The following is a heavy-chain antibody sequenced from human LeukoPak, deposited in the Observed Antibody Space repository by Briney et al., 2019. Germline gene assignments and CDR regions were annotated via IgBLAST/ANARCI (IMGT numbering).Heavy chain of an antibody. CDR2: INPNSGGT. CDR1: GYTFTGYY. Sequence: ASVKVSCKASGYTFTGYYMHWVRQAPGQGLEWMGWINPNSGGTNYAQKFQGRVTMTRDTSISTAYMELSRLRSDDTAVYYCASTLSYYYDSSGYPNTFDYWGQGTLVTVSS. J-gene: IGHJ4*02. CDR3: ASTLSYYYDSSGYPNTFDY. D-gene: IGHD3-22*01. V-gene: IGHV1-2*02.